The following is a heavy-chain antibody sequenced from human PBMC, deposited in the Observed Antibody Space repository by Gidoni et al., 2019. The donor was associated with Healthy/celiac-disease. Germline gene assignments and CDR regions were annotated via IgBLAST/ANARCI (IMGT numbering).Heavy chain of an antibody. CDR2: IWYDGSNK. D-gene: IGHD1-7*01. Sequence: QVQLVESGGGVVQPGRSLRLSCAASGFTFSSYGMHWVRQAPGKGLEWVAVIWYDGSNKYYADSVKGRFTISRDNSKNTLYLQMNSLRAEDTAVYYCARDLGLKLELDYWGQGTLVTVSS. V-gene: IGHV3-33*01. CDR3: ARDLGLKLELDY. J-gene: IGHJ4*02. CDR1: GFTFSSYG.